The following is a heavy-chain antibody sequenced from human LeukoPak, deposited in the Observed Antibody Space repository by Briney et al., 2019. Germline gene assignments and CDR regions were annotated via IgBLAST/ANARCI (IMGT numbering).Heavy chain of an antibody. CDR3: ARRGGLWFGGNNWFDP. D-gene: IGHD3-10*01. J-gene: IGHJ5*02. CDR2: INHSGST. V-gene: IGHV4-34*01. CDR1: GGSFSGYY. Sequence: SETLSLTCAVYGGSFSGYYWSWIRQPPGKGLEWIGEINHSGSTNYNPSLKSRVTISVDTSKNQFSLKLSSVTAADTAVYYCARRGGLWFGGNNWFDPWGQGTLVTVSS.